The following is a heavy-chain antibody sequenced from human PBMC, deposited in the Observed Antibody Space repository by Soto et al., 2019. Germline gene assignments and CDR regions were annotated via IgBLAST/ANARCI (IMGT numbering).Heavy chain of an antibody. CDR3: ARVSVAARPAGYYYYMDV. V-gene: IGHV1-69*13. D-gene: IGHD6-6*01. Sequence: ASVKVSCKASGGTFSSYAISWVRQAPGQGLEWMGGIIPIFGTANYAQKFQGRVTITADESTSTAYMELSSLRSEDTAVYYCARVSVAARPAGYYYYMDVWGKGTTVTVSS. CDR2: IIPIFGTA. CDR1: GGTFSSYA. J-gene: IGHJ6*03.